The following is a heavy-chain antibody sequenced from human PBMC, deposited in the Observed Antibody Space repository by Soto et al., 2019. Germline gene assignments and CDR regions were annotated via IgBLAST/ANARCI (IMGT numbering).Heavy chain of an antibody. V-gene: IGHV4-59*01. D-gene: IGHD3-3*01. J-gene: IGHJ4*02. CDR2: ISHSARI. CDR1: GDSITHNY. CDR3: ARTQGSGVSYY. Sequence: QVQLQESGPGLVKPSETLSLACSVSGDSITHNYWSWIRQPPGKGLEWIAYISHSARINYNPSLKSRVSISLDTSKNPFSLRVNSLTPADTAVYYCARTQGSGVSYYWGQGTLVTVSS.